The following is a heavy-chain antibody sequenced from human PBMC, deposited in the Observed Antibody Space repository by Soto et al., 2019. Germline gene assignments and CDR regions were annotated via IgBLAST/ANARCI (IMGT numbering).Heavy chain of an antibody. CDR1: GYTFTTYG. CDR2: ISPYNGTT. CDR3: ARDGERDTGLNFYYYLHGMDA. V-gene: IGHV1-18*04. J-gene: IGHJ6*02. Sequence: ASVKVSCKASGYTFTTYGISWVRQAPGQGLEWMGWISPYNGTTKYAEKFQGEITMTTDTATSTAYMDLRSLRSDDTAVYYCARDGERDTGLNFYYYLHGMDAWGQGTRVTVSS. D-gene: IGHD1-1*01.